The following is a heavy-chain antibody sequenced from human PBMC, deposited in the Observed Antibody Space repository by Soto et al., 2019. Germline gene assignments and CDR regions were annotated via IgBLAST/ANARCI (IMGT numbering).Heavy chain of an antibody. CDR3: AKGATVTTPYQYYGVDV. V-gene: IGHV3-43D*04. CDR2: INWDGDET. J-gene: IGHJ6*02. D-gene: IGHD4-17*01. Sequence: EMQLVESGGIVVQPGGSLRLSCAASGFTFDDYAMWWARQAPGKGLVWVSLINWDGDETYYADSVKGRFTLSRDITNSSVYLQMSSLRTEDTALYSCAKGATVTTPYQYYGVDVWGQGTTVTFSS. CDR1: GFTFDDYA.